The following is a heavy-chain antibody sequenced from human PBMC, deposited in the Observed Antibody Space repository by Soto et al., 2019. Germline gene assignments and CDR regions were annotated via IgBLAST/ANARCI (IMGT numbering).Heavy chain of an antibody. CDR2: IDPSDSYT. J-gene: IGHJ6*02. CDR3: AMPSYYYYGMDV. Sequence: PGESLKISCNGSGYSFTSYWIGWVRQMPGKGLEWMGRIDPSDSYTNYSPSFQGHVTISADKSISTAYLQWSSLKASDTAMYYCAMPSYYYYGMDVWGQGTTVTVSS. V-gene: IGHV5-10-1*01. CDR1: GYSFTSYW.